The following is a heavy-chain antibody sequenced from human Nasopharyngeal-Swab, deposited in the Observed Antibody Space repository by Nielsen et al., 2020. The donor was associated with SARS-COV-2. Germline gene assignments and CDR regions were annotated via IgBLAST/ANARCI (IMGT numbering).Heavy chain of an antibody. V-gene: IGHV1-69*13. Sequence: SVKVSCKASGGTFSSYAISWVRQAPGQGLEWMGGIIPIFGTANYAQKFQGRVTITADESTSTAHMELSSLRSEDTAVYYCARDLWRRAARDYYYYGMDVWGQGTTVTAP. J-gene: IGHJ6*02. CDR3: ARDLWRRAARDYYYYGMDV. CDR1: GGTFSSYA. CDR2: IIPIFGTA. D-gene: IGHD3-3*01.